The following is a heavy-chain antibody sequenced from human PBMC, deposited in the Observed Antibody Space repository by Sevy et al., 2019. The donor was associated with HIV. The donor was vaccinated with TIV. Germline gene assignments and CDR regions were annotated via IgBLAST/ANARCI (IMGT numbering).Heavy chain of an antibody. V-gene: IGHV1-24*01. Sequence: ASVKVSCKVSGYTLTKLSMHWVRQTPGKGLEWMTTFDPEDGDPEDGKTIYAQKFLGRVTMTEDTSTDTAYMGLGSLRSEDTAVYYCATTKDYYDSSGYPFDSWGQGTLVTVSS. D-gene: IGHD3-22*01. J-gene: IGHJ4*02. CDR1: GYTLTKLS. CDR3: ATTKDYYDSSGYPFDS. CDR2: FDPEDGDPEDGKT.